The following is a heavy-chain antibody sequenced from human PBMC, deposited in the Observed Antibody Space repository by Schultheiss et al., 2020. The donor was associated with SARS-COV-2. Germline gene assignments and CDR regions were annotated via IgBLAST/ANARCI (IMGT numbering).Heavy chain of an antibody. CDR2: IIPIFGTA. CDR1: GGTFSSYA. D-gene: IGHD3-22*01. CDR3: ARGYYYDSSGPRDY. J-gene: IGHJ4*02. V-gene: IGHV1-69*13. Sequence: SVKVSCKASGGTFSSYAISWVRQAPGQGLEWMGGIIPIFGTANYAQKFQGRVTLTADASTSTVYMELSSLRSEDTAVYYCARGYYYDSSGPRDYWGQGTLVTVSS.